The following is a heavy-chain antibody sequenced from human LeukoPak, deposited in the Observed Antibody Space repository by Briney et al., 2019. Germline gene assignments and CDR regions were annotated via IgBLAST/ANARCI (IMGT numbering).Heavy chain of an antibody. J-gene: IGHJ5*02. CDR3: ARGNVLLWFGELLPRDWFDP. CDR2: MNPNSGNT. V-gene: IGHV1-8*01. D-gene: IGHD3-10*01. Sequence: ASVKVSCKASGYTFTSYDINWVRQATGQGLEWMGWMNPNSGNTGYAQKFQGRVTMTRNTSISTAYMELSSLRSEDTAVYYCARGNVLLWFGELLPRDWFDPWGQGTLVTVSS. CDR1: GYTFTSYD.